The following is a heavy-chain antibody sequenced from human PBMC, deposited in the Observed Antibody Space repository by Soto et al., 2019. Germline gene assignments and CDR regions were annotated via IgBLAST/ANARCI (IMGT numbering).Heavy chain of an antibody. CDR3: ARLKFRRYYFDY. D-gene: IGHD2-21*01. Sequence: SGPTLVNPPQTLTLTCTFSGFSLGTRGVGVGWIRQPTGKALEWLARIDWDDDKYYSTSLKTRLTISKDTSKNQVVLTMTNMDPVDTATYYCARLKFRRYYFDYWGLGTLVTVSS. V-gene: IGHV2-70*12. CDR1: GFSLGTRGVG. CDR2: IDWDDDK. J-gene: IGHJ4*02.